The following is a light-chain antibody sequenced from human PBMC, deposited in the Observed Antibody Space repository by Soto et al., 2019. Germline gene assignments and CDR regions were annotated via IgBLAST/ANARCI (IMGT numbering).Light chain of an antibody. J-gene: IGKJ3*01. CDR3: HEYNSAPFT. CDR2: AAS. CDR1: QGISNY. V-gene: IGKV1-27*01. Sequence: DIQMTQSPSSLSASVGDRVTITCRASQGISNYLAWYQQKPGKVPKVLIYAASTLQSGVPSRFSGSGSGTDFTLAISSLQPEDVATYYCHEYNSAPFTVGPWTKVGIK.